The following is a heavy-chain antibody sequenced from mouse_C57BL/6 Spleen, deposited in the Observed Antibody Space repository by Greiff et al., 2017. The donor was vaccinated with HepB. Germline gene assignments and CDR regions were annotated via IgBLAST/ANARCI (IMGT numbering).Heavy chain of an antibody. D-gene: IGHD2-4*01. V-gene: IGHV1-75*01. J-gene: IGHJ1*03. CDR2: IFPGSGST. Sequence: VQLQQSGPELVKPGASVKISCKASGYTFTDYYINWVKQRPGQGLEWIGWIFPGSGSTYYNEKFKGKATLTVDKSSSTAYMLLSSLTSEDSAVYCCARSVYYDYSSYWYFDVWGTGTTVTVSS. CDR1: GYTFTDYY. CDR3: ARSVYYDYSSYWYFDV.